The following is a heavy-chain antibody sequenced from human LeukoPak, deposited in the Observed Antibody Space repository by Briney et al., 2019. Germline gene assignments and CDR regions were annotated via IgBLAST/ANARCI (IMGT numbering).Heavy chain of an antibody. V-gene: IGHV1-46*01. CDR1: GYSLTTYY. J-gene: IGHJ6*02. Sequence: ASVNVSFKASGYSLTTYYMHWVRQAPGQGLEWMAIINPSGGGTKYAQKFQGRVTMTRDTPTNTVYMELSSLRTEDTAVYYCASVYLYGMDVWGQGTTVTVSS. CDR3: ASVYLYGMDV. CDR2: INPSGGGT. D-gene: IGHD2-8*01.